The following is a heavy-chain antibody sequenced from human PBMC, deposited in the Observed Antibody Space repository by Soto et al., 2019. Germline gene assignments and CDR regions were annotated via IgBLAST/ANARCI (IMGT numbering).Heavy chain of an antibody. Sequence: QVKLVQSGAEVKKPGSSVKVSCKASGGTFSSYAISWVRQAPGQGLEWMGGIIPIFGTANYAQKFQGRVTITADESTSTAYMELSSLRSEDTAVYYCARDDTGDGYTAPPYFQHWGQGTLVTVSS. V-gene: IGHV1-69*12. CDR3: ARDDTGDGYTAPPYFQH. J-gene: IGHJ1*01. D-gene: IGHD5-12*01. CDR2: IIPIFGTA. CDR1: GGTFSSYA.